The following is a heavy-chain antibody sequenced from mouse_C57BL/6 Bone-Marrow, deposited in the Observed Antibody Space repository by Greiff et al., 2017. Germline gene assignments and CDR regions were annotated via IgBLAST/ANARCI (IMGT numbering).Heavy chain of an antibody. D-gene: IGHD1-1*01. CDR3: ARHEDPLLYYGSSYDAMDY. J-gene: IGHJ4*01. CDR1: GYTFTEYT. CDR2: FYPGSGSI. V-gene: IGHV1-62-2*01. Sequence: QVQLKESGAELVKPGASVKLSCKASGYTFTEYTIHWVKQRSGQGLEWIGWFYPGSGSIKYNEKFKDKATLTADKSSSTVYMELRRLTSEDSAVDVCARHEDPLLYYGSSYDAMDYWGQGTSVTVSS.